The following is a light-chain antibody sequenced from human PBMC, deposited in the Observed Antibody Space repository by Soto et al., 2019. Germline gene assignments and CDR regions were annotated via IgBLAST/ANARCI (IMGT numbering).Light chain of an antibody. CDR3: QQNYLSPWT. V-gene: IGKV1-39*01. CDR2: TSS. CDR1: QSIRNF. Sequence: DIQMTQSPSSLSASVGDRVTITCRTSQSIRNFLNWYQQKPGTVPKLLISTSSTLESGVPSRFSGGGSGTDFTLTISNLQPDDFATYFCQQNYLSPWTFGPGTLVEIK. J-gene: IGKJ1*01.